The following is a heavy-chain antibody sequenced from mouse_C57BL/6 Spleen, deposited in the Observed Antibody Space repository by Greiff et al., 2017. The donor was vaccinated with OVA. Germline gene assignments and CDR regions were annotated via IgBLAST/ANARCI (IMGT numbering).Heavy chain of an antibody. CDR2: INPGSGGT. J-gene: IGHJ1*03. V-gene: IGHV1-54*01. CDR1: GYAFTNYL. D-gene: IGHD1-1*01. Sequence: QVQLQQSGAELVRPGTSVKVSCKASGYAFTNYLIEWVKQRPGQGLGWIGVINPGSGGTNYNEKFKGKATLTADKSSSTAYMQLSSLTSEDSAVYFCARYYYGSSYGYFDVWGTGTTVTVSS. CDR3: ARYYYGSSYGYFDV.